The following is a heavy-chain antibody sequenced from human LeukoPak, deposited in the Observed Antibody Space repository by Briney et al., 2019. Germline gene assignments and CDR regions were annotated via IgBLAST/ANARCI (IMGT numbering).Heavy chain of an antibody. CDR2: IYHSGST. J-gene: IGHJ4*02. CDR1: GGSISSGGYY. D-gene: IGHD5-12*01. CDR3: ARWLVAADY. V-gene: IGHV4-30-2*01. Sequence: SQTLSLTCTVSGGSISSGGYYWGWIRQPPGKGLEWIGYIYHSGSTYYNPSLKSRVTISVDRSKNQFSLKLSSVTAADTAVYYCARWLVAADYWGQGTLVTVSS.